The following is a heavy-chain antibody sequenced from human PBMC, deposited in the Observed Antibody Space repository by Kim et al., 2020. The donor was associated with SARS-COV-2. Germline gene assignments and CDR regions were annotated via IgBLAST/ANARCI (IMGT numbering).Heavy chain of an antibody. V-gene: IGHV5-10-1*01. CDR3: AKGDDIVSYGMAV. D-gene: IGHD1-26*01. CDR1: GYSFINYW. J-gene: IGHJ6*02. CDR2: IDPSDSHT. Sequence: GESLKTSCKGSGYSFINYWITWVRQMPGKGLEWMGTIDPSDSHTNYSPSFQGHVTISVDKSINTAYLQWGSLKAPDTAIYYCAKGDDIVSYGMAVWGQGTTVTVSS.